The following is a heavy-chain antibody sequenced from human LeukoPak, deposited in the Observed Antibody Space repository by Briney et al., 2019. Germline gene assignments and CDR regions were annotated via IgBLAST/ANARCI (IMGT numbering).Heavy chain of an antibody. V-gene: IGHV4-59*12. CDR1: GGSISSYY. J-gene: IGHJ4*02. CDR3: AREEGYCSGGSCYYY. D-gene: IGHD2-15*01. CDR2: IYYSGST. Sequence: PSETLSLTCTVSGGSISSYYWSWIRQPPGKGLEWIGYIYYSGSTYYNPSLKSRVTISVDTSKNQFSLKLSSVTAADTAVYYCAREEGYCSGGSCYYYWGQGTLVTVSS.